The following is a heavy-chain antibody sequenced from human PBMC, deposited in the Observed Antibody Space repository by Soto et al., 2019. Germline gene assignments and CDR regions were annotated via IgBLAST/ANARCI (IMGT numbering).Heavy chain of an antibody. V-gene: IGHV3-48*03. CDR1: GFTFSSYD. D-gene: IGHD6-13*01. CDR3: ARVGFRGAAIPY. CDR2: ISSSGSNI. J-gene: IGHJ4*02. Sequence: EVQLVESGGGLVQPGGSLRLSCAASGFTFSSYDMNWVRQAPGKGLEWVSYISSSGSNIYYADSVKGRFTISRDNAKNSLYLQMNSMRAEDAAVYYCARVGFRGAAIPYWGQGTLVTVSS.